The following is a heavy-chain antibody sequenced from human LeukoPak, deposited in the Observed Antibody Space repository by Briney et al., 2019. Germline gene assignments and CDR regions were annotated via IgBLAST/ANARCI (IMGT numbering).Heavy chain of an antibody. CDR3: ARARSSGWVIDS. CDR1: GLTFSSYS. CDR2: ISSGGGGT. J-gene: IGHJ4*02. Sequence: GRSLRLSCAASGLTFSSYSMNWVRQAPGKGLEWISYISSGGGGTYYADSVKGRFTISRDNAKNSLYLQMNSLRDEDTAVYFCARARSSGWVIDSWGQGTLVTVSS. V-gene: IGHV3-48*02. D-gene: IGHD6-19*01.